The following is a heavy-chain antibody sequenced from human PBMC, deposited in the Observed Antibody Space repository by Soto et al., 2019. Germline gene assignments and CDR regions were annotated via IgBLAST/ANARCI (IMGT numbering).Heavy chain of an antibody. CDR3: ARPLWRDDYNWGYFDL. Sequence: QVQLVESGGGVVQPGRSLRLSCAASGFTFSSYAMHWVRQAPGKGLEWVAVISYDGSNKYYADSVKGRFTISRDNSKNSLYLQMNSLRAEETAVYYCARPLWRDDYNWGYFDLWGRGTLVTVSS. CDR1: GFTFSSYA. J-gene: IGHJ2*01. D-gene: IGHD4-4*01. V-gene: IGHV3-30-3*01. CDR2: ISYDGSNK.